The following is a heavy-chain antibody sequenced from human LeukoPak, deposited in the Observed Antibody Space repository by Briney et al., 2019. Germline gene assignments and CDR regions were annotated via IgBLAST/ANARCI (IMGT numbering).Heavy chain of an antibody. D-gene: IGHD3-9*01. CDR1: GGSISSGGYS. J-gene: IGHJ5*02. V-gene: IGHV4-30-2*01. CDR2: IYHSGST. CDR3: ARVILTGYYGNWFDP. Sequence: SETLSLTCAVSGGSISSGGYSWSWIRQPPGKGLEWIGYIYHSGSTYYNPSLKSRVTISVDRSKNQFSLKLGSVTAADTAVYYCARVILTGYYGNWFDPWGQGTLVTVSS.